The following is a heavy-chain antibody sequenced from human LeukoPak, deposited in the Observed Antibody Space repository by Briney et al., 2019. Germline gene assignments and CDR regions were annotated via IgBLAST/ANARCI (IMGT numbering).Heavy chain of an antibody. CDR1: GFAFSSYA. CDR2: ISGSGGST. J-gene: IGHJ4*02. D-gene: IGHD1-26*01. Sequence: GGSLRLSCAASGFAFSSYAMSWVRQAPGKGLEWVSAISGSGGSTYYADSVKGRFTISRDNSKNTLYLQMNSLRAEDTAVYYCAKGTVGATNVGDYFDYWGQGTLVTVSS. CDR3: AKGTVGATNVGDYFDY. V-gene: IGHV3-23*01.